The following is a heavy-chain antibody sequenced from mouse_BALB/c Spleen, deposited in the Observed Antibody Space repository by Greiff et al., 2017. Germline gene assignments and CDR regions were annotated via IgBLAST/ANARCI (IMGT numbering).Heavy chain of an antibody. CDR1: GYTFTSYW. CDR2: IYPGSGST. V-gene: IGHV1S22*01. J-gene: IGHJ2*01. CDR3: TREGVRRGLDY. Sequence: LQQPGSELVRPGASVKLSCKASGYTFTSYWMHWVKQRHGQGLEWIGNIYPGSGSTNYDEKFKSKGTLTVDTSSSTAYMHLSSLTSEDSAVYYCTREGVRRGLDYWGQGTTLTVSS. D-gene: IGHD2-14*01.